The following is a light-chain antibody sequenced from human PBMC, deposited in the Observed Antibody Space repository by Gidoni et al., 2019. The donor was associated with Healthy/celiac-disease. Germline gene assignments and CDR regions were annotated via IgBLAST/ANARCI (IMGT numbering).Light chain of an antibody. CDR1: QGISSY. CDR2: AAS. V-gene: IGKV1-8*01. J-gene: IGKJ3*01. Sequence: AIRITQSPSSLSASTGDRVTITCRASQGISSYLAWYQQKPGKAPKLLIYAASTLQIGVPSRFSGSGSGTDFTLTISCLQSEDFATYYCQQYYSYPSGEFTFGPGTKVDIK. CDR3: QQYYSYPSGEFT.